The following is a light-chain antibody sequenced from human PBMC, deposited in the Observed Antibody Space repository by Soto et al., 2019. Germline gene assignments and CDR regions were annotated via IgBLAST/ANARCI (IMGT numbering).Light chain of an antibody. J-gene: IGKJ2*01. CDR1: QSVSDN. Sequence: EIVLTQSPSTLSVSPGERATLSCRASQSVSDNLAWYQQKRGQAPRLLIHGASTRATGIPARFSGSGSGTEFTITISSLQSADFAVYYCHQYDDWPPGYTFGQGTKLEI. CDR2: GAS. CDR3: HQYDDWPPGYT. V-gene: IGKV3-15*01.